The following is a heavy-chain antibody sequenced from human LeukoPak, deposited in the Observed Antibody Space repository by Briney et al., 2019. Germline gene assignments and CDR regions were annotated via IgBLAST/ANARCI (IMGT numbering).Heavy chain of an antibody. CDR1: RYTFTSYA. CDR2: INAGNGNT. D-gene: IGHD6-13*01. CDR3: ARSGQQLGRDYYYYMDV. J-gene: IGHJ6*03. Sequence: ASVKVSCKASRYTFTSYALHWVRQAPGQRLEWMGWINAGNGNTKYSQEFQGRVTITRDTSASTAYMELSSLRSEDMAVYYCARSGQQLGRDYYYYMDVWGKGTTVTVSS. V-gene: IGHV1-3*03.